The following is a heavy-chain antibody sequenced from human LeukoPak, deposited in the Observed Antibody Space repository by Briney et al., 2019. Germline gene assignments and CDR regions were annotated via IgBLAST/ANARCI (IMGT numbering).Heavy chain of an antibody. CDR3: ARVTVSVRYGDYAIDY. Sequence: GRSLRLSCAASGFTFSSYGMHWVRQAPGKGLEWVAVISYDGSNKYYADSVKGRFTISRDNSKNTLYLQMNSLRAEDTAVYYCARVTVSVRYGDYAIDYWGQGTLVTVSS. CDR1: GFTFSSYG. CDR2: ISYDGSNK. J-gene: IGHJ4*02. D-gene: IGHD4-17*01. V-gene: IGHV3-30*03.